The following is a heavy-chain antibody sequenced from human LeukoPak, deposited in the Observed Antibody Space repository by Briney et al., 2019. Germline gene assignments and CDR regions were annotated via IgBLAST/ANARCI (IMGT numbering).Heavy chain of an antibody. CDR3: ARSLSTAGIDY. V-gene: IGHV4-38-2*01. CDR2: VFHSGTT. J-gene: IGHJ4*02. D-gene: IGHD2-2*01. Sequence: PSETLSLTCAVSGYSISSGRYWGWIRQPPGTGLEWIGSVFHSGTTYYNPSLKSRVTKSVDTSKNQFSLNLRSVTAADTAVYYCARSLSTAGIDYWGQGTLVTVSS. CDR1: GYSISSGRY.